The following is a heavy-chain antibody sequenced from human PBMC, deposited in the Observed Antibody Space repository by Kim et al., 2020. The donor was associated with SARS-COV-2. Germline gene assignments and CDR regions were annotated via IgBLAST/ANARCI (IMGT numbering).Heavy chain of an antibody. CDR3: ARGVETANGGV. CDR2: INSDGSST. D-gene: IGHD5-18*01. V-gene: IGHV3-74*01. Sequence: GGSLRLSCAASGFTFSNYWMYWVRQAPGKGLVWVSRINSDGSSTSYADSVKGRFTISRDNAKNTLYLQMNSLRAEDSAVYYCARGVETANGGVWGQGTTVTVSS. J-gene: IGHJ6*02. CDR1: GFTFSNYW.